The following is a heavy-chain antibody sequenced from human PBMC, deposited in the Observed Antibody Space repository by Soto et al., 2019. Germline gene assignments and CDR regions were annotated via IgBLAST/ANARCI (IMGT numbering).Heavy chain of an antibody. V-gene: IGHV3-23*01. Sequence: GGSLRLSCAASGFTFSIYSMNWVRQAPGKGLEWVSLISGSGGSTHYADSVECRFTISRDNSKNTLYLEMDSLRAEDTAVYYCAKVVKYDVLTGYYKGPDYYGMDVWGQGTTVTVSS. J-gene: IGHJ6*02. CDR3: AKVVKYDVLTGYYKGPDYYGMDV. CDR1: GFTFSIYS. D-gene: IGHD3-9*01. CDR2: ISGSGGST.